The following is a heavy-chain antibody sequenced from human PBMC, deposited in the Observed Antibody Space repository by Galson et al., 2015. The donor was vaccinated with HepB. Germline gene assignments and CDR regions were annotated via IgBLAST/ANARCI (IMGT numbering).Heavy chain of an antibody. Sequence: SLRLSCAASGFTFDDYAMHWVRQAPGKGLEWVSGISWNSGSIGYADSVKGRFTISRDNAKNSLYLQMNSLRAGDTALYYCAKEGRASWVGAQDYFDYWGQGTLVTVSS. CDR2: ISWNSGSI. J-gene: IGHJ4*02. D-gene: IGHD1-26*01. CDR3: AKEGRASWVGAQDYFDY. V-gene: IGHV3-9*01. CDR1: GFTFDDYA.